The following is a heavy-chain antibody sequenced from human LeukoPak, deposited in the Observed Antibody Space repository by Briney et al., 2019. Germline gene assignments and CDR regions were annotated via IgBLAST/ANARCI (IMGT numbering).Heavy chain of an antibody. CDR1: GFTFSNYV. Sequence: GGSLRLSCAASGFTFSNYVMSWVRQAPGKGLEWVSGIFDSGATTYYADSVRGRFTISRDNSKNTLYVQMNSLRAEDTAVYYCANGGRKGGLDPWGQETLVTVSS. V-gene: IGHV3-23*01. CDR2: IFDSGATT. CDR3: ANGGRKGGLDP. J-gene: IGHJ5*02. D-gene: IGHD2-15*01.